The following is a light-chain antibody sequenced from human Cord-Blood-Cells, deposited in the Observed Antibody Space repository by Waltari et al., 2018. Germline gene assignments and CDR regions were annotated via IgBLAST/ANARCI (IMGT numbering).Light chain of an antibody. Sequence: SSELTQDPAVSVALGQTVRITCQGDSLRSYYASWYQQKPGQAPVLVIYGKNNRPSGITDRFSGSSSGNTASLTITGAQAEDEADYCCNSRDSSGNHHVVFGGGTKLTVL. CDR1: SLRSYY. V-gene: IGLV3-19*01. CDR3: NSRDSSGNHHVV. CDR2: GKN. J-gene: IGLJ2*01.